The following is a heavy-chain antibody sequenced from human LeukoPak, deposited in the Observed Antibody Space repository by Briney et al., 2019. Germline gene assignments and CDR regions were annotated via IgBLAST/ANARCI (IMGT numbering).Heavy chain of an antibody. CDR1: GFTLSDYC. CDR2: INWNGGST. D-gene: IGHD4-23*01. V-gene: IGHV3-20*04. J-gene: IGHJ4*02. CDR3: ARGVNLCVY. Sequence: GGSLRLSCAASGFTLSDYCMNWVRQAPGKGLEWVSGINWNGGSTGYADSVKGRFTISRDNAKNSLSLQMNSLRAEDTALYYCARGVNLCVYWGRGILVTVSS.